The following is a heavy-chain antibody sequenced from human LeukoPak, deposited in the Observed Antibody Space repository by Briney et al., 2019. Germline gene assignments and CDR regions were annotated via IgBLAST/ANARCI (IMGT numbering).Heavy chain of an antibody. CDR1: GFTFSSYG. J-gene: IGHJ4*02. V-gene: IGHV3-30*03. Sequence: PGGSLRLSCAASGFTFSSYGMHWVRQAPGKGLEWVAVISYDGSNKYYADSVKGRFTLSRDNSKNTLYLQMNSLRIEDTAVYYCGRGSVGFGELNYWGQGTLVTVSS. CDR3: GRGSVGFGELNY. D-gene: IGHD3-10*01. CDR2: ISYDGSNK.